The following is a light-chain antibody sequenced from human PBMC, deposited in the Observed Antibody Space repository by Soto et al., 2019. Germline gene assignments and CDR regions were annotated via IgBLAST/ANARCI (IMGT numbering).Light chain of an antibody. J-gene: IGLJ2*01. V-gene: IGLV2-14*01. CDR3: SSFTSTSTYVL. CDR1: TTDVGGYNY. Sequence: QSVLTQPASVSGSPGQSITISCTGTTTDVGGYNYVSWYQQHPGKAPKLMIHEVSNRPSGVSNRFSGSKSGNTASLTISGLPAEDEADYYCSSFTSTSTYVLFGGGTKLTVL. CDR2: EVS.